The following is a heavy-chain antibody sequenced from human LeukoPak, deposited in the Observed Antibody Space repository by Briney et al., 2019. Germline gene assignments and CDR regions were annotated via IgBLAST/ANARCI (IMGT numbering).Heavy chain of an antibody. CDR3: ARHLYGSVTYNVDY. CDR2: IDPSGSYT. Sequence: GESLKISRKGSGYSFTTYWITWVRQMPGKGLGWMGTIDPSGSYTNYSPSFQGHVSISVDKSISTAYLQWSSLKASDTAMYYCARHLYGSVTYNVDYWGQGTLVTVSS. V-gene: IGHV5-10-1*01. J-gene: IGHJ4*02. CDR1: GYSFTTYW. D-gene: IGHD3-10*01.